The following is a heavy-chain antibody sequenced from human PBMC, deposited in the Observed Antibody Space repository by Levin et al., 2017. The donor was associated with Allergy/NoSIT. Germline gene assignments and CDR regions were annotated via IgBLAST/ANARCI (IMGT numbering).Heavy chain of an antibody. J-gene: IGHJ4*02. CDR1: GFSVSNHY. CDR3: TKGHYSGVYQ. Sequence: GESLKISCAASGFSVSNHYMTWVRQGPGKGLECVSVIYSDGSTYYADSVRGRFTISRDSFRNTLSLQMNSLRDDDTAVYYCTKGHYSGVYQWGQGTLVTVSS. D-gene: IGHD2-2*01. CDR2: IYSDGST. V-gene: IGHV3-53*01.